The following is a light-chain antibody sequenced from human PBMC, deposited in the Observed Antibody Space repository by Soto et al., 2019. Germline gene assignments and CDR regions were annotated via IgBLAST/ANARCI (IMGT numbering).Light chain of an antibody. CDR2: GAS. V-gene: IGKV3-20*01. CDR3: QQYGTSPWT. J-gene: IGKJ1*01. CDR1: QSVSSSY. Sequence: EIVLTQSPGTLSLSPGERATLSCRASQSVSSSYFAWYQQKPGQPPRLLIYGASSRDTGIPDRFSGSGSGTDFTLTIIRLEPEDFAVYYCQQYGTSPWTFGQGTKVEIK.